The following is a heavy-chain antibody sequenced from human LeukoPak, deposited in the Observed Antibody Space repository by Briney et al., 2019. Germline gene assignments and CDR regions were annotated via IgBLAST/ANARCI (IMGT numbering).Heavy chain of an antibody. CDR2: ISSSGSNM. D-gene: IGHD3-10*02. Sequence: GGSLRLSCAASGFTFSDYYMGWIREAPGKGLEWVSYISSSGSNMYYADSVRGRFTISRDNAKNSLYLQMNSLRAEDTAVYYCAELGITMIGGVWGKGTTVTISS. J-gene: IGHJ6*04. V-gene: IGHV3-11*04. CDR3: AELGITMIGGV. CDR1: GFTFSDYY.